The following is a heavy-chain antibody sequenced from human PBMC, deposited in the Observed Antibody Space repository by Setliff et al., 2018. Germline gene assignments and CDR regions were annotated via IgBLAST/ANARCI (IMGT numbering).Heavy chain of an antibody. CDR3: VRDRTAYSYGLDV. Sequence: PSETLSLTCTFYGGPFSDYYWGWVRQTPGKGLEWIAEINPSGTTNYIPSLKTRVTMSVDTSKNQFALNLRSVTAADAAVYYCVRDRTAYSYGLDVWGQGTTVTVS. J-gene: IGHJ6*02. CDR1: GGPFSDYY. V-gene: IGHV4-34*10. CDR2: INPSGTT. D-gene: IGHD5-18*01.